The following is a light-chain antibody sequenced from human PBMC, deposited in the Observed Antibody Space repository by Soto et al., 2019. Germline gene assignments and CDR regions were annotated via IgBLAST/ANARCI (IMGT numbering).Light chain of an antibody. CDR2: WAS. V-gene: IGKV4-1*01. CDR3: QQYDTPPYT. Sequence: DIVMTQSPDSLAVSLGERATINCKSSQSVLHSSNNKNYLAWYQQKPGQPPKLLIYWASLRESGVPDRFSGSGSGTDFTLTISSLQAEDVAVYYCQQYDTPPYTFGQGTKLEIK. CDR1: QSVLHSSNNKNY. J-gene: IGKJ2*01.